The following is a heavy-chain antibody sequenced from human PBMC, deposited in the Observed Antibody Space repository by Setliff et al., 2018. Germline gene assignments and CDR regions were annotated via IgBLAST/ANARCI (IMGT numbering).Heavy chain of an antibody. D-gene: IGHD2-2*01. CDR1: GYAFTGHY. Sequence: GASVKVSCKASGYAFTGHYIHWVRQAPGQGLEWMGWINPRTGVTNYARNFQGRVNMTRDTSTSTVFMELTSLKSQDTAIYYCARGLIAYASWSPNKHTYYYYMDVWGKGTTVTVSS. V-gene: IGHV1-2*02. CDR3: ARGLIAYASWSPNKHTYYYYMDV. J-gene: IGHJ6*03. CDR2: INPRTGVT.